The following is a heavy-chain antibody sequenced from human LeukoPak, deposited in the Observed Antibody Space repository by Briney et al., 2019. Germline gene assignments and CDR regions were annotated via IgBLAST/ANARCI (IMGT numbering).Heavy chain of an antibody. D-gene: IGHD3-16*01. J-gene: IGHJ4*02. CDR1: GFTFSSYS. CDR2: ISSSSSYI. Sequence: GGSLRLSCAASGFTFSSYSMNWVRQAPGKGLEWVSSISSSSSYIYYADSVKGRFTISRDNAKNSLYPQMNSLRAEDTAVYYCARHVMWVPLLRGFTFDYWGQGTLVTVSS. CDR3: ARHVMWVPLLRGFTFDY. V-gene: IGHV3-21*01.